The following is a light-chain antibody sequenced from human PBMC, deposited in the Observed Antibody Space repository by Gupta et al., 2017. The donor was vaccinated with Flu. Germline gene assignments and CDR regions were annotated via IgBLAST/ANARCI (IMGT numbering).Light chain of an antibody. J-gene: IGLJ3*02. CDR1: SSNIGAGYD. V-gene: IGLV1-40*01. CDR3: QSYDSSRSCWV. Sequence: QSVLTQPPSVSGAPGQRVPISCTGCSSNIGAGYDVYWYQQLPVTAPKLLIYSNSNRPSVVPARFSGSKSGTSASLAITGLQAEDEADYYCQSYDSSRSCWVFGGGTKLTVL. CDR2: SNS.